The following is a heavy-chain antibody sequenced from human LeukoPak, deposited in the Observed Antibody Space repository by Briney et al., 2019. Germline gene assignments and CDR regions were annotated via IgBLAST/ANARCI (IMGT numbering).Heavy chain of an antibody. CDR2: INPNSGGT. CDR3: AINHSSGWYLPFDP. CDR1: GYTFTGYY. V-gene: IGHV1-2*06. D-gene: IGHD6-19*01. J-gene: IGHJ5*02. Sequence: ASVKVSCKASGYTFTGYYMHWVRQAPGQGLEWMGRINPNSGGTNYAQKFQGRVTMTRDTSISTAYMELSRLRSDDTAVYYCAINHSSGWYLPFDPWGQGTLVTVSS.